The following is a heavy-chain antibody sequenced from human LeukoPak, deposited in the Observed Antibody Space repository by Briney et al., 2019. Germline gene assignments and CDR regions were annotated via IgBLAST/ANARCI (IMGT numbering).Heavy chain of an antibody. CDR2: ISSNGGST. CDR1: GFTFSSYA. D-gene: IGHD2-2*01. V-gene: IGHV3-64*01. CDR3: AGGGLGPGDIVVVPAVNFDY. J-gene: IGHJ4*02. Sequence: GGSLRLSCAASGFTFSSYAMHWVRQAPGKGLEYVSAISSNGGSTYYANSVKGRFTISRDNSKNTLYLQMGSLRAEDMAVYYCAGGGLGPGDIVVVPAVNFDYWGQGTLVTVSS.